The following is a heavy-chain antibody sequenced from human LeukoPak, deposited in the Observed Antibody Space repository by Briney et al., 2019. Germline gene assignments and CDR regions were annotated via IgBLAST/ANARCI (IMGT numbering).Heavy chain of an antibody. V-gene: IGHV3-21*01. J-gene: IGHJ4*02. Sequence: GGSLRLSCAASGFTFSSYSMNWVRQAPGKGLEWVSSISSSSSNIYYADSVKGRFTISRDNAKNSLYLQMNSLRAEDTAVYYCARGEVAFGGVKGYWGQGTLDTVSS. CDR2: ISSSSSNI. CDR3: ARGEVAFGGVKGY. D-gene: IGHD3-16*01. CDR1: GFTFSSYS.